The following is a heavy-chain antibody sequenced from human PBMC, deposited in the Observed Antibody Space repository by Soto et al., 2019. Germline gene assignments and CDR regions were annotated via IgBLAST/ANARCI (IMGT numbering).Heavy chain of an antibody. CDR3: AKGGGDSLRYGMDV. CDR2: ISGSGDSI. D-gene: IGHD2-21*02. V-gene: IGHV3-23*01. Sequence: ESLKIACSASGFIFSSFAMNWVRQAPGKGLEWVSAISGSGDSIYYADSVKGRFTISRDNSKTTLYLEMDSLRAEDTAVYYCAKGGGDSLRYGMDVWGQGTTVTVSS. J-gene: IGHJ6*02. CDR1: GFIFSSFA.